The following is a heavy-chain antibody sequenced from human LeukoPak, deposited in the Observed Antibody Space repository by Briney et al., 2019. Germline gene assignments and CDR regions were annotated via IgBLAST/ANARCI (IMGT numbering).Heavy chain of an antibody. CDR3: ARGPPVTMVRGVLWYFDY. CDR1: GFTFSNYA. D-gene: IGHD3-10*01. Sequence: GGSLRLPCAASGFTFSNYAMHWVRQAPGKGLEWVAVISYDGSDEYYADSVKGRFTISRDNSKNTVFLQMNSLRGDDTAVYYCARGPPVTMVRGVLWYFDYWGQGTLVTVSS. J-gene: IGHJ4*02. CDR2: ISYDGSDE. V-gene: IGHV3-30-3*01.